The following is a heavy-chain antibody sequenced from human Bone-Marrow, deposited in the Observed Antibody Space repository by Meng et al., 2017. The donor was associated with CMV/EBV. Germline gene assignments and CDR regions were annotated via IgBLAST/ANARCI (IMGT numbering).Heavy chain of an antibody. CDR3: ARDAPMVVDLKFDY. J-gene: IGHJ4*02. CDR1: GYTFTSYG. V-gene: IGHV1-46*01. CDR2: INPSGGST. Sequence: ASVKVSCKASGYTFTSYGISWVRQAPGQGLEWMGIINPSGGSTSYAQKFQGRVTMTRDTSTSTVYMELSSLRSEDTAVYYCARDAPMVVDLKFDYWGQGPRVTVSS. D-gene: IGHD4/OR15-4a*01.